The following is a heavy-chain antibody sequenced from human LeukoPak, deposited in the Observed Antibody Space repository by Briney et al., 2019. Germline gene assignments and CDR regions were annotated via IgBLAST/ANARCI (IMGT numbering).Heavy chain of an antibody. Sequence: SETLSLTCAVSGGSISSNSYYWGWIRQPPGKGLEWIGSIYYSGSTYYNPSLKSRVTISVGTSKNQFSLKLSSVTAADTAVYYCARTRYYYNSRSYGAPYYFDYWGQGTLVTVSS. CDR2: IYYSGST. D-gene: IGHD3-10*01. J-gene: IGHJ4*02. CDR3: ARTRYYYNSRSYGAPYYFDY. V-gene: IGHV4-39*01. CDR1: GGSISSNSYY.